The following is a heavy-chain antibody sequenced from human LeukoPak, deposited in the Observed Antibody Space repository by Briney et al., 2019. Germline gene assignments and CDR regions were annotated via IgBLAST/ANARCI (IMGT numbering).Heavy chain of an antibody. Sequence: HTGRSLRLSCAASGFTFDDYAMHWVRQAPGKGLEWVSGISWNSGSIGYADSVKGRFTISRDNAKNSLYLQMNSLRAEDTALYYCAKDYYGDYLRYFDLWGRGTLVTVSS. CDR1: GFTFDDYA. CDR3: AKDYYGDYLRYFDL. D-gene: IGHD4-17*01. V-gene: IGHV3-9*01. CDR2: ISWNSGSI. J-gene: IGHJ2*01.